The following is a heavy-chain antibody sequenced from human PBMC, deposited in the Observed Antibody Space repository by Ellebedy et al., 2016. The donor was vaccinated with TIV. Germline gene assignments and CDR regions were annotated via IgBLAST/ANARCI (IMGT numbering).Heavy chain of an antibody. CDR1: GFTFSSYD. CDR2: IGTAGDT. V-gene: IGHV3-13*01. CDR3: ARGGGDGYKMNYYYYMDV. J-gene: IGHJ6*03. D-gene: IGHD5-24*01. Sequence: GESLKISCAASGFTFSSYDMHWVRQATGKGLEWVSAIGTAGDTYYPGSVKGRFTISRENAKNSLYLQMNSLRAGDTAVYYCARGGGDGYKMNYYYYMDVWGKGTTVTVSS.